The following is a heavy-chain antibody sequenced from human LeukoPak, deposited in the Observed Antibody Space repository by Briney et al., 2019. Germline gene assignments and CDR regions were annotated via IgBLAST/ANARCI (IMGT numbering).Heavy chain of an antibody. CDR1: GFTFSSYR. Sequence: PGGSLRLSCAASGFTFSSYRMNWVRQAPGKGLEWVSAISGSSSHIYYADSVKGRFTISRDNAKSSLYLQMNSLRAEDTAVFYCVRDSDYGSGSYYATFDYWGQGTQVTVSS. D-gene: IGHD3-10*01. CDR3: VRDSDYGSGSYYATFDY. V-gene: IGHV3-21*01. J-gene: IGHJ4*02. CDR2: ISGSSSHI.